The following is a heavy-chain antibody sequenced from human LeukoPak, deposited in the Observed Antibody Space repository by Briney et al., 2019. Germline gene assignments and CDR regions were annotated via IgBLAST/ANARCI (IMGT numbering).Heavy chain of an antibody. Sequence: SVKVSCNASGGTFSSYAISWVRQAPGQGLEWMGGIIPIFGTANYAQKFQGRVTITADESASTAYMELSSLRSEDTAVYYCARDEYSSSPLDYWGQGTLVTVSS. CDR1: GGTFSSYA. CDR3: ARDEYSSSPLDY. V-gene: IGHV1-69*13. J-gene: IGHJ4*02. CDR2: IIPIFGTA. D-gene: IGHD6-6*01.